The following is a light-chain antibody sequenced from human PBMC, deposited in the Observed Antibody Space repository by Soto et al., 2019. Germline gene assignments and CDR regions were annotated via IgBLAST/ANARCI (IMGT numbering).Light chain of an antibody. CDR2: DAS. J-gene: IGKJ1*01. Sequence: DIQMTQSPSTLSSSVGDIFTITCRASQSISSWLAWYQQKPGKAPKLLIYDASRLESGVPSRFSGSGYGTEFTLTIRSLQPDDFATYCCQHYGGMWTFGQGTKVDIK. CDR1: QSISSW. CDR3: QHYGGMWT. V-gene: IGKV1-5*01.